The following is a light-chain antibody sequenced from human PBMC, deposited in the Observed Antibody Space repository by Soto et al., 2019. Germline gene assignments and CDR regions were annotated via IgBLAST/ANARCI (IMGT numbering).Light chain of an antibody. V-gene: IGKV2-28*01. J-gene: IGKJ2*01. Sequence: DIVMTQSPISLPVTPGEPASISCRSSQSLLDSDGYNYLDWYLQKPGQSPQLLIYLGSNRATGVPDGFGGSGSGTDFTLRISRVEAEDVGVYYCMKPLQTGYTFGQGTKLEIK. CDR3: MKPLQTGYT. CDR1: QSLLDSDGYNY. CDR2: LGS.